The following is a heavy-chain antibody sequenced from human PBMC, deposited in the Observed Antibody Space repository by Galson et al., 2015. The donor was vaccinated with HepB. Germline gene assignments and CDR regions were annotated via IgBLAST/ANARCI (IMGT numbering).Heavy chain of an antibody. Sequence: SVKVSCKASGYTFTDYGIAWVRQAPGQGLEWMGWISAYNGNTNYAQKFLGRVTMTTDTSTSTAYMELRSLRSDDRAVYYCARAIFYDSSGDYYVDGMDVWGQGTTVTVSS. CDR1: GYTFTDYG. V-gene: IGHV1-18*04. D-gene: IGHD3-22*01. CDR2: ISAYNGNT. CDR3: ARAIFYDSSGDYYVDGMDV. J-gene: IGHJ6*02.